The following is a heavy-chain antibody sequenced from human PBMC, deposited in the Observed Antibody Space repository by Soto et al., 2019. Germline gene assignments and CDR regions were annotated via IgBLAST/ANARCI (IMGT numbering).Heavy chain of an antibody. CDR2: INSDGSGT. CDR1: GFGFSGYW. V-gene: IGHV3-74*01. J-gene: IGHJ4*02. CDR3: ARGGTKWAAIGLAGDN. D-gene: IGHD6-19*01. Sequence: EVQLVESGGGLVQPGGSLRLSCAASGFGFSGYWMHWVRQTPGKGLVWVSRINSDGSGTSYADSVKGRFTISRDNAKNTLYLQLNSLRAEDTAVYYCARGGTKWAAIGLAGDNWGQEALVTVSP.